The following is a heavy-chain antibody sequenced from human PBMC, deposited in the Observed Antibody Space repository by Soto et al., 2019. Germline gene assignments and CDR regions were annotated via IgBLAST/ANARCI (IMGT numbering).Heavy chain of an antibody. Sequence: ASVKVSCKASGGTLSRYGISSVRQAPRQGLEWLGWMSPNSGNTGYAQKSQGRVTMTRNTSISTAYMELSSLRSEDTAVYYCASLLTTVTTTYYYYGMDGWGKGTTVTVSS. V-gene: IGHV1-8*01. D-gene: IGHD4-17*01. CDR1: GGTLSRYG. CDR2: MSPNSGNT. CDR3: ASLLTTVTTTYYYYGMDG. J-gene: IGHJ6*04.